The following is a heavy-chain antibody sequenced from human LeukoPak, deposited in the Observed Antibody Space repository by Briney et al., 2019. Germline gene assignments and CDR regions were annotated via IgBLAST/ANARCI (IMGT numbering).Heavy chain of an antibody. CDR3: ARAAYYYGSGSYYLDY. J-gene: IGHJ4*02. CDR2: IYYSGST. CDR1: GFTFSSYW. D-gene: IGHD3-10*01. Sequence: PGGSLRLSCAASGFTFSSYWMSWVRQAPGKGLEWIGYIYYSGSTNYNPSLKSRVTISVDTSKNQFSLKLSSVTAADTAVYYCARAAYYYGSGSYYLDYWGQGTLVTVSS. V-gene: IGHV4-59*01.